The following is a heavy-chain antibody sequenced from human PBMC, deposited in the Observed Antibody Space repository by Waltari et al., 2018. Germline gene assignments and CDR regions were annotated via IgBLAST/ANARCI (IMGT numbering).Heavy chain of an antibody. V-gene: IGHV1-2*06. Sequence: QVQLVQSGAEVKKPGASVKVSCTASGYIFTDYYIHWVRQAPGRGLEWVGRFNPDSGGKNYAQKFQGRVTMTTDTSITTAYMELSRLTSDDTALYDCVRGSGGYSWFDPWGQGTLLTVSS. CDR1: GYIFTDYY. CDR3: VRGSGGYSWFDP. J-gene: IGHJ5*02. D-gene: IGHD3-10*01. CDR2: FNPDSGGK.